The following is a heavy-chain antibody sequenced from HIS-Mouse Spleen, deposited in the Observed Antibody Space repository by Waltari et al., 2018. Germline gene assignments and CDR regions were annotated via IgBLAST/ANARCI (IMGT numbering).Heavy chain of an antibody. CDR2: ISYDGSNK. Sequence: QVQLVESGGGVVQPGRSVRLSCAAAGFTFSSYGMPWVRQAPGKGLEWVAVISYDGSNKYYADSVKGRFTISRDNSKNTLYLQMNSLRAEDTAVYYCAKASSGWLDYWGQGTLVTVSS. J-gene: IGHJ4*02. CDR1: GFTFSSYG. D-gene: IGHD6-19*01. CDR3: AKASSGWLDY. V-gene: IGHV3-30*18.